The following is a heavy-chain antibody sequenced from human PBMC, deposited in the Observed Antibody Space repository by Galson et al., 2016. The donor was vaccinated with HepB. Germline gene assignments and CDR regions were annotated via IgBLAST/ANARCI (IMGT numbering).Heavy chain of an antibody. V-gene: IGHV3-23*01. CDR2: INGSGDRT. CDR1: GFTFSTSP. D-gene: IGHD2-21*01. CDR3: ARHPAAYQ. Sequence: SLRLSCAASGFTFSTSPMPWVRQAPGKGLEWVSSINGSGDRTYYADSVKGRFTISRANSQNTLFLQTNTLRVEDTAVYYCARHPAAYQWGPGTLVTVSS. J-gene: IGHJ1*01.